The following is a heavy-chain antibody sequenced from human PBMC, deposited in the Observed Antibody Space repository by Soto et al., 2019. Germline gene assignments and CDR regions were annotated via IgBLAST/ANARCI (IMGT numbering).Heavy chain of an antibody. V-gene: IGHV5-51*01. CDR2: IYPSDSDT. D-gene: IGHD3-3*01. Sequence: GESLKISCRGSGYNFACYWIAWVRQMPGKGLELMGIIYPSDSDTRYRPSFQGQGTIPPDKSIRSDYLQWSSLSASDTALYYCARGGVSTRTFDYWGQGTPVTVSS. J-gene: IGHJ4*02. CDR1: GYNFACYW. CDR3: ARGGVSTRTFDY.